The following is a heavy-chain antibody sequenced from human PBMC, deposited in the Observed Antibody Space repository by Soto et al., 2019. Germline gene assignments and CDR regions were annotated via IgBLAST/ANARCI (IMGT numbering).Heavy chain of an antibody. CDR3: ARDGGRHSGGSDY. D-gene: IGHD3-16*01. CDR2: IIPILGTA. Sequence: QVQLVQSGAEVKKPGSSVKVSCRASGGTFSSYSINWVRQAPGQGLEWMGVIIPILGTANYAQKLQGRVTITADESTSTAYMELSSLRSEDTSVYYCARDGGRHSGGSDYVGQGTLVTVSS. J-gene: IGHJ4*02. V-gene: IGHV1-69*01. CDR1: GGTFSSYS.